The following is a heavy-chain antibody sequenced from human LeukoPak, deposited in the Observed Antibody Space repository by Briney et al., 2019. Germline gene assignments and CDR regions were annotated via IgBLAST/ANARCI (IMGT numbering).Heavy chain of an antibody. CDR2: IYYSGST. CDR3: ARRGDYDFWSGYTEEYYFDY. J-gene: IGHJ4*02. CDR1: GGSISSYY. Sequence: PSETLSLTCTVSGGSISSYYWSWIRQPPGKGLEWIGYIYYSGSTNYNPSPKSRVTISVDTSKNQFSLKLSSVTAADTAVYYCARRGDYDFWSGYTEEYYFDYWGQGTLVTVSS. D-gene: IGHD3-3*01. V-gene: IGHV4-59*01.